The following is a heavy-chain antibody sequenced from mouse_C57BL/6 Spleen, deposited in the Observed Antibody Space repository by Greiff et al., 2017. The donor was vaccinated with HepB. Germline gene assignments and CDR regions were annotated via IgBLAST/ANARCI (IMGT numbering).Heavy chain of an antibody. Sequence: EVHLVESGGGLVKPGGSLKLSCAASGFTFSDYGMHWVRQAPEKGLEWVAYISSGSSTIYYADTVKGRFTISRDNAKNTLFLQMTSLRSEDTAMYYCAREVRDYYAMDYWGQGTSVTVSS. V-gene: IGHV5-17*01. CDR2: ISSGSSTI. D-gene: IGHD2-14*01. J-gene: IGHJ4*01. CDR3: AREVRDYYAMDY. CDR1: GFTFSDYG.